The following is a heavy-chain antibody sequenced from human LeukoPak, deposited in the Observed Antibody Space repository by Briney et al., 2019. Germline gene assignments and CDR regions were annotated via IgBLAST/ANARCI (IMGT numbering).Heavy chain of an antibody. Sequence: SETLSLTCAVYGGSFSGYYWSWIRQPPGKGLEWIGEINHSGSTNYNPSLKSRVTISVDTSKNQFSLKLSSVTAADTAVYYCARGYLTIFGEVIRYYFDYWGQGTLVTVSS. CDR2: INHSGST. J-gene: IGHJ4*02. CDR1: GGSFSGYY. D-gene: IGHD3-3*01. CDR3: ARGYLTIFGEVIRYYFDY. V-gene: IGHV4-34*01.